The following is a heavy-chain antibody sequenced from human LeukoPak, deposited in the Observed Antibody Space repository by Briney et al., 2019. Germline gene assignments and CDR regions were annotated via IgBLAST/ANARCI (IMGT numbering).Heavy chain of an antibody. CDR3: ARGRAAVAGYYMDV. CDR1: GFTFSSYW. CDR2: INTDGTST. V-gene: IGHV3-74*01. D-gene: IGHD6-19*01. J-gene: IGHJ6*03. Sequence: GGSLRLSCAASGFTFSSYWMHWVRHPPGKGLVWVSRINTDGTSTTYADSVKGRFTISRDNAKNTLYLQINSRRAEDTAVYYCARGRAAVAGYYMDVWGKGTTVTVSS.